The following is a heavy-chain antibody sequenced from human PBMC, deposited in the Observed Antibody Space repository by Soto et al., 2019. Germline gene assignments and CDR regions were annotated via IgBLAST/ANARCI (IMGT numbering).Heavy chain of an antibody. CDR2: IAPGDSHT. CDR1: GDNFGDNFTSYW. J-gene: IGHJ6*02. CDR3: STGISCTRYMCPFYNYGLDV. V-gene: IGHV5-10-1*01. D-gene: IGHD3-16*02. Sequence: LGESLKISCQASGDNFGDNFTSYWVTWVRQVPGKGLEWMGRIAPGDSHTNYSPSFEGHVTISADKSIRTAYMRWNSLKTSDTAIYYCSTGISCTRYMCPFYNYGLDVWGQGTTVTVS.